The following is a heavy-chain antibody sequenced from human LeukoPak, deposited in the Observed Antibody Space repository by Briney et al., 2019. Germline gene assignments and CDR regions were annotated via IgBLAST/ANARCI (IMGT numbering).Heavy chain of an antibody. CDR1: GFTFSSYG. V-gene: IGHV3-30*03. D-gene: IGHD6-19*01. CDR3: AREYSSGWRRYYFDY. CDR2: ISYDGSNK. J-gene: IGHJ4*02. Sequence: GGSLRLSCAASGFTFSSYGMHWVRQAPGKGLEWVAVISYDGSNKYYADSVKGRFTISRDNSKNTLYLQMNSLRAEDTAVYYCAREYSSGWRRYYFDYWGQGTLVTVSS.